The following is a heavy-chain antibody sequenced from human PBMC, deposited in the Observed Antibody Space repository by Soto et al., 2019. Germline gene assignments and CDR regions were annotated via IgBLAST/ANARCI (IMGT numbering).Heavy chain of an antibody. Sequence: QVQLVQSGAEVRKPGSSVRVSCKASGGSFNRHTISWVRQAPGQGLEWMGGIIPIFGTANHAQKFQCRVKIIADESTSGVYMELSSLRSDDTAIYYCARGWGYDSTDYYYAYWGQGTLVIVSS. CDR2: IIPIFGTA. J-gene: IGHJ4*02. CDR3: ARGWGYDSTDYYYAY. V-gene: IGHV1-69*01. CDR1: GGSFNRHT. D-gene: IGHD3-22*01.